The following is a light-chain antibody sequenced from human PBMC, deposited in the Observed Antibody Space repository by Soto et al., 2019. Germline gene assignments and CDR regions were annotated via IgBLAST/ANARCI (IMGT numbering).Light chain of an antibody. Sequence: DIQMTQSPSTLSASVGARVTITCRASQSISSWLAWYQQKPGKAPKLLIYKASTLDSGVPSRFSGNGSGTDFTLTISSLQPDDFATYYCQQYDSYSLSFGPGPKVEIK. J-gene: IGKJ3*01. CDR1: QSISSW. CDR3: QQYDSYSLS. V-gene: IGKV1-5*03. CDR2: KAS.